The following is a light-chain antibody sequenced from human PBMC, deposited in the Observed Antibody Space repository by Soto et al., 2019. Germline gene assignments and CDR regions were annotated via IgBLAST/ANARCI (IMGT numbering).Light chain of an antibody. CDR1: QSFNSRY. CDR2: VAS. J-gene: IGKJ4*01. V-gene: IGKV3D-20*02. CDR3: QQHSDWPLT. Sequence: ENVLTQSPGTLSFSPGERATLSCRSSQSFNSRYLAWYQQKPDQAPRLLIYVASSRATGIPDRFSGSGSGTDFTLTISSLEPDDFTVYYCQQHSDWPLTFGGGTKVDIK.